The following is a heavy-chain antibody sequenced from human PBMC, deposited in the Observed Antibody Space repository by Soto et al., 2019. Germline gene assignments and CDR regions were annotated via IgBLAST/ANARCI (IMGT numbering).Heavy chain of an antibody. CDR2: INPNSGET. V-gene: IGHV1-2*04. Sequence: QVQLVQSGAEVKKPGASVKVSCKASGYTFTGYYMHWMRQAPGQGLEWMGWINPNSGETDYAQHFQGWVTMTRDMSISTAYMELSRLTSSDTAVYYCARGGGLTSCYDIDGWGKGTTVTVSS. J-gene: IGHJ6*03. D-gene: IGHD1-20*01. CDR3: ARGGGLTSCYDIDG. CDR1: GYTFTGYY.